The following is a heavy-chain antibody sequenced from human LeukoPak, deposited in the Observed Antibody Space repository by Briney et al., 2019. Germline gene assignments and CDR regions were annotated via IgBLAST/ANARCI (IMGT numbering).Heavy chain of an antibody. CDR3: ARFDGSGLSFNAFDI. Sequence: VKVSCKASGGTFSSYAISWVRQAPGQGLEWMGGIIPIFGTANYAQKFQGRVTITTDESTSTAYMELSSLRSEDTAVYCCARFDGSGLSFNAFDIWGQGTMVTVSS. CDR1: GGTFSSYA. V-gene: IGHV1-69*13. D-gene: IGHD3-22*01. CDR2: IIPIFGTA. J-gene: IGHJ3*02.